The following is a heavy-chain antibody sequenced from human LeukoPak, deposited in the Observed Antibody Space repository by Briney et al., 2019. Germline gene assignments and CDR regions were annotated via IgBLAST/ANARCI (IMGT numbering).Heavy chain of an antibody. CDR3: ATFQGYSGYNSGRGWFDP. Sequence: SETLSLTCTVSGASVSTYSWSWIRQPPGKGLEWIGYIYYSGSTNYNPSLKSRVTISVDTSKNQFSLNLSSVTAADTAVYYCATFQGYSGYNSGRGWFDPWGQGTLVTVSS. J-gene: IGHJ5*02. CDR2: IYYSGST. CDR1: GASVSTYS. D-gene: IGHD5-12*01. V-gene: IGHV4-59*02.